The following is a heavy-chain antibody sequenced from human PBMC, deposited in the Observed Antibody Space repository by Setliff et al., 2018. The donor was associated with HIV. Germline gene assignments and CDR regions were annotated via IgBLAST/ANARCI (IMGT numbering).Heavy chain of an antibody. V-gene: IGHV4-4*07. Sequence: LSETLSLTCTVSGDSIGDYYWNWIRQPAGKGLEWIGRVYASAYSNYNPSLKSRVTMSVDTSQNQFSLKLRSVNAADTAVYYCARDWVTRSNYYGSGSPWYFDFWGRGILVTVSS. CDR2: VYASAYS. CDR1: GDSIGDYY. CDR3: ARDWVTRSNYYGSGSPWYFDF. D-gene: IGHD3-10*01. J-gene: IGHJ2*01.